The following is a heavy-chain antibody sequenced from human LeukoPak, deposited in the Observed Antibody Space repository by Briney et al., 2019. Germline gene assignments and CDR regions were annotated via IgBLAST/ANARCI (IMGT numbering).Heavy chain of an antibody. J-gene: IGHJ4*02. CDR2: IYYSGST. D-gene: IGHD6-19*01. Sequence: PSETLSLTCTVSAGSISSYYWSWLRQPPGNGLEWIGYIYYSGSTNYNPSLKSRVTISVDTSKIQFSLKLSSVTAADTAVYYCARVQEYSSGWYTTYYFDYWGQGTLVTVSS. V-gene: IGHV4-59*01. CDR1: AGSISSYY. CDR3: ARVQEYSSGWYTTYYFDY.